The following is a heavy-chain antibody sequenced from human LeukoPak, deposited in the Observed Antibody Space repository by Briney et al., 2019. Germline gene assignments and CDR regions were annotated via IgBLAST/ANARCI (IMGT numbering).Heavy chain of an antibody. D-gene: IGHD1-26*01. CDR1: GFIFSSNY. V-gene: IGHV3-53*01. Sequence: GGSLRLSCAASGFIFSSNYMTWVRQAPGKGVEWVSVIFSGGSTYYADSVKGRVTISRDNSKNTLYLQMNNLRGEDTAVYYCARVGPTRSDFDYWGQGTLVTVSS. CDR3: ARVGPTRSDFDY. CDR2: IFSGGST. J-gene: IGHJ4*02.